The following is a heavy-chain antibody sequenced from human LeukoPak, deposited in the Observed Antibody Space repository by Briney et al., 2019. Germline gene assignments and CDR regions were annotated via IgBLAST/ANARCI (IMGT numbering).Heavy chain of an antibody. CDR2: ISTYNGDT. J-gene: IGHJ4*02. V-gene: IGHV1-18*04. CDR1: GYTFTGYY. CDR3: ARGSSYGFSMGY. D-gene: IGHD3-16*01. Sequence: ASVKVSCKASGYTFTGYYMHWVRQAPGQGLEWMGWISTYNGDTNYAQKLQGRVTMTTDTSTSTAYMELRSLRSDDTAVYYCARGSSYGFSMGYWGQGTLVTVSS.